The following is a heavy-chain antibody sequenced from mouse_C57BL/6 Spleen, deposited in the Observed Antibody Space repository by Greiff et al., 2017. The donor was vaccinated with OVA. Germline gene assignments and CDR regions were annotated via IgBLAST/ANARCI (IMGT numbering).Heavy chain of an antibody. CDR1: GYTFTSYW. D-gene: IGHD1-1*01. V-gene: IGHV1-69*01. J-gene: IGHJ2*01. CDR2: IDPSDSYT. Sequence: QVQLQQPGAELVMPGASVKLSCKASGYTFTSYWMHWVKQRPGQGLEWIGEIDPSDSYTNYNQKFKGKFTLTVDKSSSTAYMQLSSMSSENSAVYYCARGYYDSSAFDYWGQGTTLTVAS. CDR3: ARGYYDSSAFDY.